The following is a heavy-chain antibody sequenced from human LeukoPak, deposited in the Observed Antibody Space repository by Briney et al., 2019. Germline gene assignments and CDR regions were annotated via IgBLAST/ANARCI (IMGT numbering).Heavy chain of an antibody. D-gene: IGHD4-17*01. CDR2: IIPIFGTA. CDR1: GGTFSSYA. Sequence: ASVKVSCKASGGTFSSYAISWVRQAPGQGLEWMGGIIPIFGTANYAQKFQGRVTITADESTSTAYMELSSLRSEDTAVYYCASPSGDYSDWFDPWGQGTLVTVSS. V-gene: IGHV1-69*13. CDR3: ASPSGDYSDWFDP. J-gene: IGHJ5*02.